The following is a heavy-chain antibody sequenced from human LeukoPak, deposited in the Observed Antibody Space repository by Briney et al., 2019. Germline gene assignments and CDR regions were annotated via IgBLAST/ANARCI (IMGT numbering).Heavy chain of an antibody. J-gene: IGHJ4*02. CDR3: AKDRQWLVVFDY. D-gene: IGHD6-19*01. Sequence: GGSLRLSCAASGFNFSSYAMSWVRQAPGKGLEWVSAISGSGGSTYYADSVKGRFTISRDNSKNTLYLQMNSLRAEDTAIYHCAKDRQWLVVFDYWGQGTLVTVSS. CDR2: ISGSGGST. V-gene: IGHV3-23*01. CDR1: GFNFSSYA.